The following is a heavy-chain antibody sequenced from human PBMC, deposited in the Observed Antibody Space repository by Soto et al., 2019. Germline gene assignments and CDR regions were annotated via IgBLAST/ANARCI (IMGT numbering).Heavy chain of an antibody. CDR3: ARDLHAAGAVGAARYYYYDMDV. CDR1: GFTFSSYA. J-gene: IGHJ6*02. V-gene: IGHV3-30-3*01. D-gene: IGHD6-19*01. Sequence: QVQLVESGGGVVQPGRSLRLSCAASGFTFSSYAMHWVRQAPGKGLEWVAVISYDETNKYYADSVKGRFTISRNNSKNTLYLQMNSLRAEDTAVYYCARDLHAAGAVGAARYYYYDMDVWGQGTTVTVSS. CDR2: ISYDETNK.